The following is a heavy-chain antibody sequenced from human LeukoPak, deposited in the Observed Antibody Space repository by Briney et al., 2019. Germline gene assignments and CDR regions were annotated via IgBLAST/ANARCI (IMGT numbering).Heavy chain of an antibody. CDR2: IYYSGST. CDR3: ARARQGGRYFDWLLIFDP. D-gene: IGHD3-9*01. J-gene: IGHJ5*02. CDR1: GGSISSYY. V-gene: IGHV4-59*01. Sequence: PSETLSLTCTVSGGSISSYYWSWIRQPPGKGLEWIGYIYYSGSTNYNPSLKSRVTISVDTSKNQFSLKLSSVTAADTAVYYCARARQGGRYFDWLLIFDPWGQGTLVTVSS.